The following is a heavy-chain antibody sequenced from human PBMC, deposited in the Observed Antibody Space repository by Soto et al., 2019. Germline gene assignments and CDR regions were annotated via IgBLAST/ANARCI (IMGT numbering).Heavy chain of an antibody. Sequence: GGSLRLSCAASGFTFSNAWMNWVRQAPGKGLEWVGRIKSKTDGGTTDYAAPVKGRFTISRDDSKNTLYLQMNSLKTEDTAVYYCTGRSSGWSGFDYWGQGTLVTVSS. J-gene: IGHJ4*02. CDR2: IKSKTDGGTT. CDR1: GFTFSNAW. CDR3: TGRSSGWSGFDY. V-gene: IGHV3-15*07. D-gene: IGHD6-19*01.